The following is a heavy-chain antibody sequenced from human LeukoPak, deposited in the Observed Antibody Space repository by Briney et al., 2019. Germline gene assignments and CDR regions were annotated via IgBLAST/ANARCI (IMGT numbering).Heavy chain of an antibody. J-gene: IGHJ4*02. CDR2: ISSSSSAI. V-gene: IGHV3-48*01. Sequence: GGSLRLSCAASGFTFSSYSMSWVRQAPGKGLEWISYISSSSSAIFYADSVKGRFTISRDNAKNSLYLQMSSLRAEDTAVYYCASRVGALEYWGQGTLVTVSS. D-gene: IGHD1-26*01. CDR1: GFTFSSYS. CDR3: ASRVGALEY.